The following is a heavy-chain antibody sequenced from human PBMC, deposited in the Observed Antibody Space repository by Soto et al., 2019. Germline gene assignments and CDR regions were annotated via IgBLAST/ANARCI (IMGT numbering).Heavy chain of an antibody. D-gene: IGHD4-17*01. CDR2: ISAHNGKT. J-gene: IGHJ4*02. CDR3: ARGRYGDY. Sequence: QAHLVQSGPEVKKPGASVKVSCKGSGYIFTSYGIAWVRQAPGQGLEWMGWISAHNGKTEYAQKFQGSVTVTRDTSTSTAYLELRSFRSDDTALYYCARGRYGDYWGQGALVTVSA. V-gene: IGHV1-18*01. CDR1: GYIFTSYG.